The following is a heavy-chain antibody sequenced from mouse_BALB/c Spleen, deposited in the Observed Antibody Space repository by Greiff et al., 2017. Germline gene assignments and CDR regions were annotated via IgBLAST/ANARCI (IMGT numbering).Heavy chain of an antibody. Sequence: VQLKQSGPGLVKPSQSLSLTCSVTGYSITSGYYWNWIRQFPGNKLEWMGYISYDGSNNYNPSLKNRISITRDTSKNQFFLKLNSVTTEDTATYYCAREDDYDGAWFAYWGQGTLVTVSA. D-gene: IGHD2-4*01. CDR3: AREDDYDGAWFAY. CDR2: ISYDGSN. V-gene: IGHV3-6*02. J-gene: IGHJ3*01. CDR1: GYSITSGYY.